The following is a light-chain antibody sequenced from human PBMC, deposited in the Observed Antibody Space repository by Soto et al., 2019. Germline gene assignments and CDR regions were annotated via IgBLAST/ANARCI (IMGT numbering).Light chain of an antibody. J-gene: IGKJ1*01. CDR2: GAS. CDR1: QSVSRY. Sequence: VLTQSPGTLSLSPGERATLSCRASQSVSRYLVWYQQKPGQAPRLLIYGASTRATGIPARFGGSGSGTEFTLTISSLQSEDFAVYYCQQYNNWPPNTFGQGTKVEIK. V-gene: IGKV3-15*01. CDR3: QQYNNWPPNT.